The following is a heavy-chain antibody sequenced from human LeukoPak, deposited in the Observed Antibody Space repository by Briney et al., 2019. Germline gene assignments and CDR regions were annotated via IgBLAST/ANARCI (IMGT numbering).Heavy chain of an antibody. V-gene: IGHV3-23*01. CDR1: GFTFSSYA. D-gene: IGHD4-17*01. J-gene: IGHJ4*02. CDR3: ARDYGDSAFDY. Sequence: GGSLRLSCAASGFTFSSYAMSWVRQAPGKGLEWVAGISGSGGSTYYADSVKGRFTISRDNSKNTLYLQMNSLRAEDTAVYYCARDYGDSAFDYWGQGTLVTVSS. CDR2: ISGSGGST.